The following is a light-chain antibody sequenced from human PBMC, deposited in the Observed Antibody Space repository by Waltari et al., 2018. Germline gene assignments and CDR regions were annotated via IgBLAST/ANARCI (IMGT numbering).Light chain of an antibody. J-gene: IGKJ1*01. Sequence: DFQMTQSPSSLSASVGDRVTITCRASQSISTYLNWYQQRPGKAPKLLIYAASTLQSGVPSRFSGSGSGTDFTLTISSLQPEDFASYYSQQSYNTPRTFGQGTKVENK. CDR2: AAS. V-gene: IGKV1-39*01. CDR3: QQSYNTPRT. CDR1: QSISTY.